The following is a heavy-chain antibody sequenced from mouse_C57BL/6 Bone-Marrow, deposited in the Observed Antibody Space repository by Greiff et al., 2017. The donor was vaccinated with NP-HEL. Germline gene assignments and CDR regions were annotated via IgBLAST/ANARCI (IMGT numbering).Heavy chain of an antibody. CDR1: GYTFTSYW. Sequence: VQRVESGAELAKPGASVKLSCKASGYTFTSYWMHWVKQRPGQGLEWIGYINPSSGYTKSNQTFKDKAPLPADTSSSTAYMQLSSLTYEDSAVYYCARRTWCDWYFDVWGTGTTVTVSS. J-gene: IGHJ1*03. CDR2: INPSSGYT. V-gene: IGHV1-7*01. CDR3: ARRTWCDWYFDV. D-gene: IGHD1-1*02.